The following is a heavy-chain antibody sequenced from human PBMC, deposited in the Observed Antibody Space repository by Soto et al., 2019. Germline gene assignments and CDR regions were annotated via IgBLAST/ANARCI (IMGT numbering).Heavy chain of an antibody. CDR3: ARNYGSGASDY. Sequence: PSETLSLTCTVSGGSISSGGYYWSWIRQHPGKGLEWIGYIHYSGSTYYNPSLKSRVTISVDTSKNQFPLKLSSVTAADTAVYYCARNYGSGASDYWGQGTLVTVSS. D-gene: IGHD3-10*01. J-gene: IGHJ4*02. V-gene: IGHV4-31*03. CDR2: IHYSGST. CDR1: GGSISSGGYY.